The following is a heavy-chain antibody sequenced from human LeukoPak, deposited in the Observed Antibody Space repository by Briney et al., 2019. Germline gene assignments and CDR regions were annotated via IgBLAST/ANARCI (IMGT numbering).Heavy chain of an antibody. Sequence: SETLSLTCTVSGGSISISYYWGWIRQPPGKGLEWIGSIYYSGSTYYNPSLKSRVTISVDTSKNQFSLKLSSVTAADTAVYCCASYCSSTSCLRRAFDTWGQGTMVTVSS. CDR3: ASYCSSTSCLRRAFDT. D-gene: IGHD2-2*01. J-gene: IGHJ3*02. V-gene: IGHV4-39*01. CDR1: GGSISISYY. CDR2: IYYSGST.